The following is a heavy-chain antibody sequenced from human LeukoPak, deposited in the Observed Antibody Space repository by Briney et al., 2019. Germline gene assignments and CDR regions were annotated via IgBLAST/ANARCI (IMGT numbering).Heavy chain of an antibody. CDR2: IYYSGST. CDR3: ARADGDYDAFDI. CDR1: GGSISSYY. V-gene: IGHV4-59*01. D-gene: IGHD4-17*01. J-gene: IGHJ3*02. Sequence: SETLSLTCTVSGGSISSYYWSWIRRPPGKGLEWIGYIYYSGSTNYNPSLKSRVTISVDTSKNQFSLKLSSVTAADTAVYYCARADGDYDAFDIWGQGTMVTVSS.